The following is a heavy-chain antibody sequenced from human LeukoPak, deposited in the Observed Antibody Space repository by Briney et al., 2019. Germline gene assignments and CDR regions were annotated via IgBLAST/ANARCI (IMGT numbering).Heavy chain of an antibody. CDR1: GGTFSSYA. CDR3: ASGGLLAFDP. Sequence: GASVKVSCKASGGTFSSYAISWVRQAPGQGLEWMGGIIPIFGTANYAQKFRGRVTITADKSTRTAYMELSSLRSEDTAVYYCASGGLLAFDPWGQGTLVTVSS. V-gene: IGHV1-69*06. J-gene: IGHJ5*02. CDR2: IIPIFGTA.